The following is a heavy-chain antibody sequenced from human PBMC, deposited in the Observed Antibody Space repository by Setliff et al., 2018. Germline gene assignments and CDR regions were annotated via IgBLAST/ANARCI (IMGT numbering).Heavy chain of an antibody. CDR3: AKPQVELRWGFES. Sequence: GGSLRLSCAASGFNFSINDMTYGMSWVRQSPGKGLEWISYISTTGSTENYADSVKGRFTVSRDNAKNSLYLHMNSLRAEDTAVYYCAKPQVELRWGFESWGQGTPVTVSS. J-gene: IGHJ4*02. CDR1: GFNFSINDMTYG. V-gene: IGHV3-48*04. CDR2: ISTTGSTE. D-gene: IGHD1-7*01.